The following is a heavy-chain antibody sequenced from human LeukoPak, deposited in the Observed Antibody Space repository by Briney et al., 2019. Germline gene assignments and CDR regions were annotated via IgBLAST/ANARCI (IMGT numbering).Heavy chain of an antibody. Sequence: GGSLRLSCAASGFTFSSYAMSWVRQAPGKGLEWVSAISGSGGSTYYADSVKGRFTISRDNSKNTLYLQMNSLRAEDTAVYYCAKGSSGSYRYYYYYYMDVWGKGTTVTVSS. CDR2: ISGSGGST. D-gene: IGHD3-10*01. CDR3: AKGSSGSYRYYYYYYMDV. J-gene: IGHJ6*03. CDR1: GFTFSSYA. V-gene: IGHV3-23*01.